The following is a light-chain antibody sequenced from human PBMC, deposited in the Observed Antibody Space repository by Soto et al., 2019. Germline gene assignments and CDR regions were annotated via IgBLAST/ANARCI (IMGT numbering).Light chain of an antibody. CDR2: GAS. Sequence: EIVMTQSPATLSVSPGERATLSCRASQSVSSNLAWYQQKPGQAPRLLIYGASTRAIGIPARFSGSGSGTKFTLTISSLQSEDFAVYYCQQYNNWPPWTFGQGTKVDIK. V-gene: IGKV3-15*01. CDR3: QQYNNWPPWT. J-gene: IGKJ1*01. CDR1: QSVSSN.